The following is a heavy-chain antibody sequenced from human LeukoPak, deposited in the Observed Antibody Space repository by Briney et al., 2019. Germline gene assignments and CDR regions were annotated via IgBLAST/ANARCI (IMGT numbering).Heavy chain of an antibody. CDR1: GGSISSYY. Sequence: SETLSLTCTVSGGSISSYYWSWIRQPPGKGLEWIGYIYHSGSTYYNPSLKSRVTISVDRSKNQFSLKLSSVTAADTAVYYCARESTGGFDPWGQGTLVTVSS. CDR2: IYHSGST. CDR3: ARESTGGFDP. V-gene: IGHV4-59*12. J-gene: IGHJ5*02. D-gene: IGHD4-4*01.